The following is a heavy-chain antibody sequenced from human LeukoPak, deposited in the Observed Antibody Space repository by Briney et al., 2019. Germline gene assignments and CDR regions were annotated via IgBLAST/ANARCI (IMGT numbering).Heavy chain of an antibody. J-gene: IGHJ3*02. CDR2: IYSGGST. V-gene: IGHV3-53*01. D-gene: IGHD6-13*01. CDR1: GFTFSSYW. Sequence: PGGSLRLSSAASGFTFSSYWMSWVRQAPGKGLEWVSVIYSGGSTYYADSVKGRFTISRDNSKNTLYLQMNSLRAEDTAVYYCARDSTYSSSWYTAFDIWAKGQWSPSLQ. CDR3: ARDSTYSSSWYTAFDI.